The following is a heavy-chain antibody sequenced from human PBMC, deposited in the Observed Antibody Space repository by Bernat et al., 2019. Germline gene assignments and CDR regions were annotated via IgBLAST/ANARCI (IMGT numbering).Heavy chain of an antibody. V-gene: IGHV3-33*08. D-gene: IGHD2-2*01. CDR3: ARDPELASVVPAAPRGLDY. CDR1: GFTFSSYA. CDR2: IWYDGSNK. Sequence: QVQLVESGGGVVQPGRSLRLSCAASGFTFSSYAMHWVRQAPGKGLEWVAVIWYDGSNKYYADSVKGRFTISRDNSKNTLYLQMNSLRAEDTAVYYCARDPELASVVPAAPRGLDYWGQGTLVTVSS. J-gene: IGHJ4*02.